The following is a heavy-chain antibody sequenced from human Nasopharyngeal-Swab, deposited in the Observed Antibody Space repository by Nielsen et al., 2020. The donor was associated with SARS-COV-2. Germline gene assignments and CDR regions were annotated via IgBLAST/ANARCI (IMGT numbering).Heavy chain of an antibody. V-gene: IGHV1-24*01. D-gene: IGHD2/OR15-2a*01. Sequence: ASVKVSCKVSGYTLTELSMHWVRQAPGKGLEWMGGFDPEDGETIYAQKFQGRVTMTEDTSTDTAYMELSSLRSDDTAMYYCATESTTGTVIYAFAFWGQGTMVTVSS. CDR2: FDPEDGET. CDR3: ATESTTGTVIYAFAF. J-gene: IGHJ3*01. CDR1: GYTLTELS.